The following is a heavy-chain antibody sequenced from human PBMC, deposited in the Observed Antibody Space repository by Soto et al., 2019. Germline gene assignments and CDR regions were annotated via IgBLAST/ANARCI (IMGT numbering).Heavy chain of an antibody. Sequence: EGLEWVAVISYDGSNKYYADSVKGRFTISRDNSKNTLYLQMNSLRAEDTAVYYCAKETVWINGDYVRYYGMDVWGQGTTVTVSS. V-gene: IGHV3-30*18. CDR3: AKETVWINGDYVRYYGMDV. D-gene: IGHD4-17*01. CDR2: ISYDGSNK. J-gene: IGHJ6*02.